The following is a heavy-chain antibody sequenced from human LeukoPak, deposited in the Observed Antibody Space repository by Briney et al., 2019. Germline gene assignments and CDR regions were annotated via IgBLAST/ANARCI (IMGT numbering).Heavy chain of an antibody. CDR3: ARVFRPSLTVFIIRGAFDI. J-gene: IGHJ3*02. CDR2: IRYDGSNK. CDR1: GFTLSSYA. D-gene: IGHD3-3*01. Sequence: QSGGSLRLSCAASGFTLSSYAMSWVRQAPGKGLEWVAFIRYDGSNKYYADSVKGRFTISRDNSKNTLYLQMNSLRVEDTAVYYCARVFRPSLTVFIIRGAFDIWGQGTMVTVSS. V-gene: IGHV3-30*02.